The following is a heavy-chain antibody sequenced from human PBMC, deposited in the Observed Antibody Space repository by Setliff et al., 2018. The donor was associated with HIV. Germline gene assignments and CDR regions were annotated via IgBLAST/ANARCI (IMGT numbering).Heavy chain of an antibody. D-gene: IGHD3-10*01. V-gene: IGHV4-4*02. CDR2: IYHTGST. J-gene: IGHJ4*02. Sequence: PSETLSLTCAVSGVSISSRNWWSWVRQPPGKGLEWIGDIYHTGSTTYNPSLKSRVTISIDKSKNQFSLRLISVTAADTAVYYCAGGDSSMVSSFWGQGSLVTVSS. CDR3: AGGDSSMVSSF. CDR1: GVSISSRNW.